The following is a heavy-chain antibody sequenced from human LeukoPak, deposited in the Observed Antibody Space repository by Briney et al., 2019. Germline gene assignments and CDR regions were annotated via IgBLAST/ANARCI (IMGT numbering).Heavy chain of an antibody. D-gene: IGHD3-16*02. Sequence: GSLRLSCAASGFTFSSYAMSWVRQAPGKGLEWIGYIYVTGNRYNPYLQSRVTISVVTSRNQFFLKMSSVTAADTAVYYCARHIGGGIEDMDVWGKGTKVTVSS. CDR2: IYVTGNR. CDR1: GFTFSSYA. CDR3: ARHIGGGIEDMDV. J-gene: IGHJ6*03. V-gene: IGHV4-59*08.